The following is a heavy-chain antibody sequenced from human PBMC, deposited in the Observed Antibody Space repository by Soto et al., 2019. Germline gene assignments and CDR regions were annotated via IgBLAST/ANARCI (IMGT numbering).Heavy chain of an antibody. CDR1: GASISGSYYY. D-gene: IGHD1-20*01. CDR3: ATSQKGYNWNYFDH. V-gene: IGHV4-39*01. CDR2: VFYTGFT. Sequence: QLPLQESGPGLVKPSETLSLTCAVSGASISGSYYYWAWLRQSPGKGPEWIGSVFYTGFTSYNPSLESRVSVSVDTSKSQFSPKLSAVTAADTAVYYCATSQKGYNWNYFDHWGQGALVTVSS. J-gene: IGHJ4*02.